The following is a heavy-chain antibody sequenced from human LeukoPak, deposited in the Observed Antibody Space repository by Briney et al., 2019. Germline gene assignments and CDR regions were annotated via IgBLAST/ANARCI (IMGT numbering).Heavy chain of an antibody. CDR1: GGSISSYY. J-gene: IGHJ4*02. CDR3: ARGSGEATIDY. D-gene: IGHD5-12*01. Sequence: PSETLSLTCTVSGGSISSYYWSWIRQPPGKGLEWIGYIYYSGSTNYNPSLKSRVTISVDTSKNQFSLKLSSVTAADTAVYYCARGSGEATIDYWGQGTLVTVSS. V-gene: IGHV4-59*01. CDR2: IYYSGST.